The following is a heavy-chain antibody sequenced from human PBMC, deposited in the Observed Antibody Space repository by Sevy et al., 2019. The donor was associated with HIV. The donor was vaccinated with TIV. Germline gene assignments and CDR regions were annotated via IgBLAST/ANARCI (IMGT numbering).Heavy chain of an antibody. V-gene: IGHV3-53*01. CDR3: ARGRGVFGAVAINWFDP. D-gene: IGHD3-3*01. J-gene: IGHJ5*02. CDR1: GFTASSSY. CDR2: IYSGGSP. Sequence: GGSLSLPFEAPGFTASSSYMTWVRQPPGKGLEWVSVIYSGGSPYYADSVKGRFTISRDNSKNTLYLQMNNLRADDTAVYYCARGRGVFGAVAINWFDPWGQGALVTVSS.